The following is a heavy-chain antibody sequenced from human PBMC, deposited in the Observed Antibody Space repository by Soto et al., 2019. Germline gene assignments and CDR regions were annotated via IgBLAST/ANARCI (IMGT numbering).Heavy chain of an antibody. CDR2: IYPGDSDT. Sequence: GESLKISCKGSGYSFTSYWIGWVRQMPGKGLEWMGIIYPGDSDTRYSPSFQGQVTISADKSISTAYLQWSSLKASDTAMYYRARASPSRVAAYYYGMDVWGQGTTVTVSS. V-gene: IGHV5-51*01. D-gene: IGHD2-15*01. J-gene: IGHJ6*02. CDR1: GYSFTSYW. CDR3: ARASPSRVAAYYYGMDV.